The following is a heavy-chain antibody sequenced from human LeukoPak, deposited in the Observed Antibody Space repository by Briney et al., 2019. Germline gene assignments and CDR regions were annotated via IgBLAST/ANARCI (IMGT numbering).Heavy chain of an antibody. D-gene: IGHD6-19*01. Sequence: GGSLRLSCAASGYTFNNYYMNWVRQAPGKGLEWVSSISTSSNYIYYADSVKGRFTISRDNAKNSLYLQMNSLRAEDTALYYCARGDDSSGWRGAAFDIWGQGTMVTVSS. J-gene: IGHJ3*02. CDR3: ARGDDSSGWRGAAFDI. CDR1: GYTFNNYY. V-gene: IGHV3-21*01. CDR2: ISTSSNYI.